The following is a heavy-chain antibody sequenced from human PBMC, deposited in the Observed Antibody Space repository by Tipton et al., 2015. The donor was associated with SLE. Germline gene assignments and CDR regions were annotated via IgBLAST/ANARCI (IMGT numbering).Heavy chain of an antibody. J-gene: IGHJ4*02. CDR3: ARRDYADDY. CDR2: INHSGST. V-gene: IGHV4-34*01. CDR1: GGSISSHY. Sequence: GLVKPSETLSLTCTVSGGSISSHYWSWIRQPPGKGLEWIGEINHSGSTNYNPSLKSRVTISVDTSKNQFSLKLSSVTAADTAVYYCARRDYADDYWGQGTLVTVSS. D-gene: IGHD4-17*01.